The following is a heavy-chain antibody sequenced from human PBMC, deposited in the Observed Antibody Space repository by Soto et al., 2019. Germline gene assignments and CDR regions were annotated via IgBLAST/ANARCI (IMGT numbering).Heavy chain of an antibody. Sequence: SDTLSLTCAVYGGSFSGYYWSWIRQPPGKGLEWIGEINHSGSTNYNPPLKSRVTISVDTSKNQFSLKLSSVTAADTAVYYCARVGDDGPQQLVPNYFDYRGQGTLVTV. CDR2: INHSGST. V-gene: IGHV4-34*01. CDR1: GGSFSGYY. D-gene: IGHD6-13*01. CDR3: ARVGDDGPQQLVPNYFDY. J-gene: IGHJ4*02.